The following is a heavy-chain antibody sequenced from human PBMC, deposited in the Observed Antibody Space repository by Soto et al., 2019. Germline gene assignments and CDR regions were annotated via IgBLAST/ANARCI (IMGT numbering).Heavy chain of an antibody. CDR1: GGTFSSFT. Sequence: ASVKVSCKASGGTFSSFTISWARQAPGQGLEWMGGIIPIYGTANYAQRFQDRVTIIADASTTTAYMELSSLRSEDTAIYYCAKDRRADWESYYYYGMDVWGQGTTVTVAS. V-gene: IGHV1-69*13. CDR3: AKDRRADWESYYYYGMDV. J-gene: IGHJ6*02. CDR2: IIPIYGTA. D-gene: IGHD1-26*01.